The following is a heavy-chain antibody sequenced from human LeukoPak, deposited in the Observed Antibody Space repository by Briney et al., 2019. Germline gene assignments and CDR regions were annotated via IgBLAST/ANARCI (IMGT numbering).Heavy chain of an antibody. D-gene: IGHD3-10*01. Sequence: ASVTVSCKASGYTFTSYGMSWVRQAPGQGLEWMGWISAYNGNTNYAPKLQGRVTMTTDKSTSTAYMELRSLRSDHPPVYYCARIYGSGFVMFYYFDYWGQGTLVTVSS. V-gene: IGHV1-18*04. J-gene: IGHJ4*02. CDR3: ARIYGSGFVMFYYFDY. CDR2: ISAYNGNT. CDR1: GYTFTSYG.